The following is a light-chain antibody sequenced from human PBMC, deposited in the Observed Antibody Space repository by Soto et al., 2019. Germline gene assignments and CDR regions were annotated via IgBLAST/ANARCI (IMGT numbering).Light chain of an antibody. V-gene: IGKV1-12*01. J-gene: IGKJ5*01. Sequence: IQMTQSPSSVSASVGDRVTMTCRASQGVGGWLAWYQQKPGKVPKLLIYAASSLQSGGPSRFSGSGSGTDFTLTISSLQPEDFATYYCQQSYSTPITFGQGARLEIK. CDR3: QQSYSTPIT. CDR1: QGVGGW. CDR2: AAS.